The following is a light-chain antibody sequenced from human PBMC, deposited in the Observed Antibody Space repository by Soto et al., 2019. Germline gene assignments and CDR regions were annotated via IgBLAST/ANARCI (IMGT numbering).Light chain of an antibody. J-gene: IGKJ4*01. V-gene: IGKV3-11*01. CDR3: QPRSNWPLT. Sequence: EIVLTQSPATLSLSPGERATLSCRASQSVSSYLAWYQQKPGQAPRLLIYDASNRATGIPARFSGSGSGTDFTLTISRLEPEDCAVYYCQPRSNWPLTFGGGTKVEIK. CDR2: DAS. CDR1: QSVSSY.